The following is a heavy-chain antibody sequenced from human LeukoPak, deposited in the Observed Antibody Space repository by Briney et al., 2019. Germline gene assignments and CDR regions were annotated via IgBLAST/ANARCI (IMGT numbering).Heavy chain of an antibody. J-gene: IGHJ3*01. D-gene: IGHD4-23*01. CDR2: ISSSASDI. V-gene: IGHV3-48*02. CDR3: ARDPGGGFSAFDL. Sequence: AGGSLRLSCAASGFTFSTYNINWVRQAPGKGLEWLLYISSSASDIYYADSLRGRFTITRDNANNSLYLQMNSLRDEDTAVCYCARDPGGGFSAFDLWGQGTMVTVSS. CDR1: GFTFSTYN.